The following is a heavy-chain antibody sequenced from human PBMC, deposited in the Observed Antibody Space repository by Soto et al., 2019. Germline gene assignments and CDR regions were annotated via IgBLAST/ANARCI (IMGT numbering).Heavy chain of an antibody. Sequence: GGSLRLSCAASGFTFSGSAMHWVRQASGKGLEWVGRIRSKAYSYATAYAASVKGRFTISRDDSKNTAYLQMNSLKSEDTAVYYCTTQEIVGATGYWGQGTQVTVSS. D-gene: IGHD1-26*01. J-gene: IGHJ4*02. V-gene: IGHV3-73*01. CDR2: IRSKAYSYAT. CDR3: TTQEIVGATGY. CDR1: GFTFSGSA.